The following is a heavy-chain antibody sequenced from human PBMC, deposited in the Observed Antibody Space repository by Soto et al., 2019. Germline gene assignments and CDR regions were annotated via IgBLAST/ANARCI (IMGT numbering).Heavy chain of an antibody. D-gene: IGHD3-10*01. J-gene: IGHJ4*02. Sequence: GGSLRLSCAASGFTFSSYAMSWVRQAPGKGLEWVSAISGSGGSTYYADSVKGRFTISRDNSKNTLYLQMNSLRAEDTAVYYCANAPAVGAYYYGSGNRLDYWGQGTLVTVSS. CDR1: GFTFSSYA. V-gene: IGHV3-23*01. CDR2: ISGSGGST. CDR3: ANAPAVGAYYYGSGNRLDY.